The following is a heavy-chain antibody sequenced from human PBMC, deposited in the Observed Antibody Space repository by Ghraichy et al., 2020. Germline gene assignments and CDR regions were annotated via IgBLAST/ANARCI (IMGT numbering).Heavy chain of an antibody. D-gene: IGHD3-3*01. CDR2: IYHSGST. CDR1: GGSISSGGYS. Sequence: SQTLSLTCAVSGGSISSGGYSWSWIRQPPGKGLEWIGYIYHSGSTYYNPSLKSRVTISVDRSKNQFSLKLSSVTAADTAVYYCARDQGGDFWSGNDAFDIWGQGTMVTVSS. CDR3: ARDQGGDFWSGNDAFDI. V-gene: IGHV4-30-2*01. J-gene: IGHJ3*02.